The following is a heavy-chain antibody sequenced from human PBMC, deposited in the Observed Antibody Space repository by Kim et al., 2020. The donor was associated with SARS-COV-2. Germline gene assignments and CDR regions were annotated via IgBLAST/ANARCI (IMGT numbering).Heavy chain of an antibody. CDR1: GYSFTNYW. D-gene: IGHD6-19*01. Sequence: GESLKISCKTSGYSFTNYWIGWVRQMPGKGLECMGIIYPGDSETKYSPSFQGQATISVDKSTSTAYLQWSSLKASDTATYYCARQERQWLDRGGMDVWGQGTTVTVSS. CDR2: IYPGDSET. V-gene: IGHV5-51*01. J-gene: IGHJ6*02. CDR3: ARQERQWLDRGGMDV.